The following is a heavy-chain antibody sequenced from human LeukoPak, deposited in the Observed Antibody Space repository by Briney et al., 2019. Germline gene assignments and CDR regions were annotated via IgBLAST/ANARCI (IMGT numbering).Heavy chain of an antibody. J-gene: IGHJ4*02. CDR3: AKRSKGYYGSGSREDY. CDR2: ISGSGGST. Sequence: GGSLRLSCAASGFTFSSYGMSWVRQAPGKGLEWVSAISGSGGSTYHADSVKGRFTISRDNSKNTLYLQMNSLRAEDTAVYYCAKRSKGYYGSGSREDYWGQGTLVTVSS. CDR1: GFTFSSYG. V-gene: IGHV3-23*01. D-gene: IGHD3-10*01.